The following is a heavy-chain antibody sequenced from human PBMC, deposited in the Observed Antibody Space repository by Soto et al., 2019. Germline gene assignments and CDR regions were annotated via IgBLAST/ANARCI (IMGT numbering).Heavy chain of an antibody. J-gene: IGHJ4*02. CDR1: GFTFSDHY. D-gene: IGHD6-19*01. CDR2: ISGSSRYT. V-gene: IGHV3-11*06. Sequence: PGGSLRLSCAASGFTFSDHYMNWIRQAPGKGLEWVSYISGSSRYTNFADSVKGRLTTSRDNAKNSLYLQMNSLRAEDTAVYYCARHTSGWHYYDYWGQGTPVTVSS. CDR3: ARHTSGWHYYDY.